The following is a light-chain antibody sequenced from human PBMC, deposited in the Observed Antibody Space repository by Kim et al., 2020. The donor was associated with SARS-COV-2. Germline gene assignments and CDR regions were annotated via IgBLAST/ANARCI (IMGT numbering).Light chain of an antibody. V-gene: IGLV2-18*02. CDR1: SSDVGTYNR. CDR2: EVT. Sequence: QSALTQPPSVSGSPGQSVTISCTGTSSDVGTYNRVSWYQQPPGTAPKLMIYEVTNRPSGVPDRFSGSKSGNTASLTISGLQAEDEADYYCSSYTSSNIYVFGTETKVTVL. CDR3: SSYTSSNIYV. J-gene: IGLJ1*01.